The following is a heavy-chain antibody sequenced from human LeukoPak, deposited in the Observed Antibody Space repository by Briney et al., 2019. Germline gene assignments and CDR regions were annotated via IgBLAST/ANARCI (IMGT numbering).Heavy chain of an antibody. Sequence: SETLSLTCAVSGGSTSSSNWWSWVRQPPGKGLEWIGEIYHSGSTNYNPSLKSRVTISVDKSKNQFSLKLSSVTAADTAVYYCARSSSTVYYYYGMDVWGQGTTVTVSS. CDR2: IYHSGST. J-gene: IGHJ6*02. D-gene: IGHD2-2*01. V-gene: IGHV4-4*02. CDR1: GGSTSSSNW. CDR3: ARSSSTVYYYYGMDV.